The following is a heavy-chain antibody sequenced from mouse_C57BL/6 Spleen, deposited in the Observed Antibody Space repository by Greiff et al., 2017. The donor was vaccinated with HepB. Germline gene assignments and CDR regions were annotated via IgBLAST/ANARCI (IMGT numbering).Heavy chain of an antibody. CDR1: GFTFSSYA. CDR2: ISDGGSYT. CDR3: ARSDYDYAMDY. D-gene: IGHD2-4*01. V-gene: IGHV5-4*03. Sequence: EVKLVESGGGLVKPGGSLKLSCAASGFTFSSYAMSWVRQTPEKRLEWVATISDGGSYTYYPDNVKGRFTISRDNAKNNLYLQMSHLKSEDTAMYYCARSDYDYAMDYWGQGTSVTVSS. J-gene: IGHJ4*01.